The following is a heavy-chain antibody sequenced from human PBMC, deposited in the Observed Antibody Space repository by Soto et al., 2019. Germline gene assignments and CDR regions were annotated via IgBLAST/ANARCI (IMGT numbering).Heavy chain of an antibody. Sequence: QVQLVQSGAEVRKPGSAVRVSCKASGGTFNMYAMNWVRQAPGQGLEWMAGITPIFDTPRYSQQFQGRVTITVDESTSTAYMELSSLRSEDTAIYYCARSIGSGGVIGGFDYWGQGTLVTVAS. CDR3: ARSIGSGGVIGGFDY. D-gene: IGHD3-16*02. CDR2: ITPIFDTP. CDR1: GGTFNMYA. J-gene: IGHJ4*02. V-gene: IGHV1-69*01.